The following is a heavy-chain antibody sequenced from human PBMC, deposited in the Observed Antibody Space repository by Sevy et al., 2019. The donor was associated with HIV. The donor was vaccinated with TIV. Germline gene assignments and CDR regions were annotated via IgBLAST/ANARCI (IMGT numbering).Heavy chain of an antibody. Sequence: ASVKVSCKASGYTFSNYGITWVRQAPGQGLEWMAWISAYNGNTKYSQNFQDRVTMTTDTSTSTAYMELRSLRYDDTAVYYCARDTLLDYYDSSGSSWFDSWGQGVLVTVSS. D-gene: IGHD3-22*01. CDR1: GYTFSNYG. J-gene: IGHJ5*01. V-gene: IGHV1-18*01. CDR2: ISAYNGNT. CDR3: ARDTLLDYYDSSGSSWFDS.